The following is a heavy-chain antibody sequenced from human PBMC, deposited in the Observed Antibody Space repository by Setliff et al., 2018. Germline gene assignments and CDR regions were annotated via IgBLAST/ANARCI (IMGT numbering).Heavy chain of an antibody. CDR2: INPYTGDT. D-gene: IGHD3-16*02. V-gene: IGHV1-2*02. J-gene: IGHJ4*02. Sequence: GASVKVSCKASGYTFAGYYMHWVRQAPGQGLEWMGWINPYTGDTDYAPKFQGRVTVTRDTSVTTAYMDLTRLTSDDTAVYCCARGGSIYDHVWGSYRFVDSWGQGTLVTVS. CDR1: GYTFAGYY. CDR3: ARGGSIYDHVWGSYRFVDS.